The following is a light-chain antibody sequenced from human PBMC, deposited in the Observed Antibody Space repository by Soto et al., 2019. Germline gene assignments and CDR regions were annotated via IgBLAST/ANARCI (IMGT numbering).Light chain of an antibody. CDR1: SRDVGSYNY. V-gene: IGLV2-8*01. Sequence: QLVLTQPPSASGSHGQSVTISCTGTSRDVGSYNYVSWYQQHPGKAPKLLIYEVSKRPSGVPDRFSGSKSGNTASLTVSGLQADDEADYFCSSYAGSNNVVFGGGTKLTVL. CDR3: SSYAGSNNVV. CDR2: EVS. J-gene: IGLJ3*02.